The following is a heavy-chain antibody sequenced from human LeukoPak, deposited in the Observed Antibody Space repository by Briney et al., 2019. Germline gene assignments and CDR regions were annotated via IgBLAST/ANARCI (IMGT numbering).Heavy chain of an antibody. J-gene: IGHJ4*02. V-gene: IGHV4-4*07. CDR1: GGSISTYC. D-gene: IGHD6-19*01. CDR3: ARDTTVASGMQF. Sequence: SETLSLTCTVSGGSISTYCWTWVRQSPGKGLEWIGSVDTTTTNYSPALRSRVAISVHTSKNQFSLRLESVTTADTAVYYCARDTTVASGMQFWGQGALVTVSS. CDR2: VDTTTT.